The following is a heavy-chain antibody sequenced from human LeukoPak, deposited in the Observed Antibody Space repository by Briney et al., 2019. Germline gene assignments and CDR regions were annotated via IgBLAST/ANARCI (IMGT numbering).Heavy chain of an antibody. CDR1: GFTFSSYS. J-gene: IGHJ4*02. D-gene: IGHD4-17*01. V-gene: IGHV3-21*01. CDR3: ARDLNGDYVHY. CDR2: ISSSSSYI. Sequence: GGSLRLSCAASGFTFSSYSMNWVRQASGKGLEWVSSISSSSSYIYYADSVKGRFTISRDNAKNSLYLQMNSLRAEDTAVYYCARDLNGDYVHYWGQGTLVTVSS.